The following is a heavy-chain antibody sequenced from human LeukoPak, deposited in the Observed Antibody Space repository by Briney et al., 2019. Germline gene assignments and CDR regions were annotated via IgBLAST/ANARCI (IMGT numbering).Heavy chain of an antibody. V-gene: IGHV4-34*01. CDR3: ARGTYCSSTSCYWGSRNWFDP. J-gene: IGHJ5*02. Sequence: PSETLSLTCAVYGGSFSGYYWSWIRQPPGKGLEWIGEINHSGSTNYNPSLKSRVTISVDTSQNQFSLKLSSVTAADTAVYYCARGTYCSSTSCYWGSRNWFDPWGQGTLVTVSS. CDR2: INHSGST. D-gene: IGHD2-2*01. CDR1: GGSFSGYY.